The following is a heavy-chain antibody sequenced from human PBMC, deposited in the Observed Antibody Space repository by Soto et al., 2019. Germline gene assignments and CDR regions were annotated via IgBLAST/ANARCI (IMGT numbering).Heavy chain of an antibody. CDR1: GFSVSYNY. CDR2: IFRDGTT. Sequence: EVELVETGGGWIQPGGSLRLSCAASGFSVSYNYMSWVRQTPGKGLEWISVIFRDGTTYYADSMKGRFTISRDTSKNSLNLKMNSLRGDDTAVYYCARASEAPAIYGFGYYFGAFDIWGQGAMVTVSS. V-gene: IGHV3-53*02. CDR3: ARASEAPAIYGFGYYFGAFDI. J-gene: IGHJ3*02. D-gene: IGHD3-22*01.